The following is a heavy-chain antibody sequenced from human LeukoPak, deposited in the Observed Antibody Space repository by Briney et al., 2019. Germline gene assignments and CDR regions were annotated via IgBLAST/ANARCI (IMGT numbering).Heavy chain of an antibody. CDR2: IYYSGTT. CDR3: ARQGSYDFWSGYYRDYYYGMDV. J-gene: IGHJ6*02. Sequence: PSETLSLTCTVSGGSISSYYWSWIRQPPGKGLEWIGYIYYSGTTNYNPSLKSRVTISVDTSKNQFSLKLSSVTAADTAVYYCARQGSYDFWSGYYRDYYYGMDVWGQGTTVTVSS. V-gene: IGHV4-59*08. CDR1: GGSISSYY. D-gene: IGHD3-3*01.